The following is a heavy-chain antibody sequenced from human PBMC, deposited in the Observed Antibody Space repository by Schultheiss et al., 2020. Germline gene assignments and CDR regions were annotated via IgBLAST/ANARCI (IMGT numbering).Heavy chain of an antibody. CDR1: GFTFDDYA. D-gene: IGHD3-22*01. Sequence: GGSLRLSCAASGFTFDDYAMHWVRQAPGKGLEWVSGISWNSGSIGYADSVRGRFTISRDNVKNSLYLQMNSLRTEDTALYYCAKAQESYYDTSGSDCWGQGTLVTVSS. V-gene: IGHV3-9*01. CDR2: ISWNSGSI. J-gene: IGHJ4*02. CDR3: AKAQESYYDTSGSDC.